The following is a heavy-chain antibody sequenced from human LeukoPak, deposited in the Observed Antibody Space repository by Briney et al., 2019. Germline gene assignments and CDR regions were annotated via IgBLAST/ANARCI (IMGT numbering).Heavy chain of an antibody. D-gene: IGHD5-18*01. CDR2: ISYDGSNK. CDR3: ARERGYSYGRYFDY. Sequence: GGSLRLSCAASGFTFSYAMHWVRQAPGKGLEWVAVISYDGSNKYYADSVKGRFTISRDNSKNTLYLQMNSLRAEDTAVYYCARERGYSYGRYFDYWGQGTLVTVSS. J-gene: IGHJ4*02. CDR1: GFTFSYA. V-gene: IGHV3-30-3*01.